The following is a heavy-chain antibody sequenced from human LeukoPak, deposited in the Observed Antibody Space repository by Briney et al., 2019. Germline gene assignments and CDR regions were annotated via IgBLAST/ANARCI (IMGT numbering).Heavy chain of an antibody. Sequence: ASVKVSCKTSGYTFTGYYMHWVRQAPGRGLEWMGWINLNSGGTNYAQTFQGRVTMTRNTSISTAYMELSSLRSEDTAVYYCARRVAAAGTNWFDPWGQGTLVTVSS. CDR3: ARRVAAAGTNWFDP. D-gene: IGHD6-13*01. CDR2: INLNSGGT. V-gene: IGHV1-2*02. J-gene: IGHJ5*02. CDR1: GYTFTGYY.